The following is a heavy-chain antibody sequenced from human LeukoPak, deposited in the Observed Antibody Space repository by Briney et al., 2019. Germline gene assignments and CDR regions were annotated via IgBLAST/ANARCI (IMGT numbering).Heavy chain of an antibody. V-gene: IGHV4-31*03. Sequence: PSQTLSLTCTVSGASFNSDDRYWNWIRQSPGKGLEWIGSIHPRGMLYNNPSLESRVTMSRDTSKNQFSLNLNSVAAADSAVYFCSRGLDSRKLGYWGQGILVTVSS. D-gene: IGHD3-22*01. CDR2: IHPRGML. J-gene: IGHJ4*02. CDR1: GASFNSDDRY. CDR3: SRGLDSRKLGY.